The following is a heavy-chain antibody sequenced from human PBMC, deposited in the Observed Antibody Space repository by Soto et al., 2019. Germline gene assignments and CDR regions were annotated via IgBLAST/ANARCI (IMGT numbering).Heavy chain of an antibody. CDR1: GGSISSYY. J-gene: IGHJ5*02. D-gene: IGHD1-20*01. Sequence: SETLSLTCTVSGGSISSYYWSWIRQPPGKGLEWIGYIYYSGSTNYNPSLKSRVTISVDTSKNQFSLKLSSVTAADTAVDYCARSYKSYGVDWFDPWGQRSLGTLSS. CDR2: IYYSGST. V-gene: IGHV4-59*01. CDR3: ARSYKSYGVDWFDP.